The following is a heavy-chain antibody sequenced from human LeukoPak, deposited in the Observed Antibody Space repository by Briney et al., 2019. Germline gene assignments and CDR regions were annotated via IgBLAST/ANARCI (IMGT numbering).Heavy chain of an antibody. CDR2: IIPIFGTA. D-gene: IGHD6-19*01. V-gene: IGHV1-69*05. CDR3: ARDYSSGWSDAFDI. J-gene: IGHJ3*02. CDR1: GGTFSSYA. Sequence: GSSAKVSCKDSGGTFSSYAISWVRQAPGQGLEWMGRIIPIFGTANYAQKFQGRVTITTDESTSTAYMELSSLRSEDTAVYYCARDYSSGWSDAFDIWGQGTMVTVSS.